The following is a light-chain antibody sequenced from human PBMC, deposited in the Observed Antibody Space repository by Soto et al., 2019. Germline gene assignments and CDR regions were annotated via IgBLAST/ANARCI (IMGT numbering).Light chain of an antibody. J-gene: IGLJ1*01. CDR2: DVS. Sequence: QSALTQPASVSGSPGQSITISCTGTSSDVGGYNYVSWYQQHPGKAPKLMIYDVSNRPSGVSNRFSGSKSGNTASLTISGLQAGDEAYYYCSSYTSSSTLVFGTGTKLTVL. CDR1: SSDVGGYNY. V-gene: IGLV2-14*01. CDR3: SSYTSSSTLV.